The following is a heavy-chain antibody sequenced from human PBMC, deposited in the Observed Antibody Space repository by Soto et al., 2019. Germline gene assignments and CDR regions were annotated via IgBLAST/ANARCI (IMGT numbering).Heavy chain of an antibody. D-gene: IGHD6-19*01. Sequence: PVGSLRLSCASSVFTFSSYSMNWVRQSPGKGLEWVSSISSSSSYIYYADSVKGRFTISRDNAKNSLYLQMNSLRAEDTAVYYCAHGYSSGWYGGYYFDYWGQRTLVTVSS. J-gene: IGHJ4*02. V-gene: IGHV3-21*01. CDR2: ISSSSSYI. CDR3: AHGYSSGWYGGYYFDY. CDR1: VFTFSSYS.